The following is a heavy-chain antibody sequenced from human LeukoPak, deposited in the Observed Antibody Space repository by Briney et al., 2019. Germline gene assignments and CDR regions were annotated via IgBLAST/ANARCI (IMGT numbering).Heavy chain of an antibody. D-gene: IGHD2-2*01. CDR1: GFTFSRFT. CDR2: ITSSSTYI. V-gene: IGHV3-21*01. Sequence: PGGSLRLACEASGFTFSRFTMSWVRQAPGKGLEWVSSITSSSTYIYYADSVKGRFTISRDNAKNSLYLQMNSLRAEDTAVYYCTRDVFATVPAASYYYIDVWGKGTTVTVSS. J-gene: IGHJ6*03. CDR3: TRDVFATVPAASYYYIDV.